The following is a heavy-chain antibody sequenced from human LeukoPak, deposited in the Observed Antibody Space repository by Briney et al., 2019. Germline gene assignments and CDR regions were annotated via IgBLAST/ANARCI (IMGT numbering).Heavy chain of an antibody. D-gene: IGHD5-12*01. Sequence: GGSLRLSCAASGFTFSSYGMHWVRQAPGKGLEWVALIWYDGSNKYYTDSVKGRLTISRDNSKNTLYLQMNSLRAEDTAVYYCARDYDLDAFDIWGQGTMVTVSS. CDR1: GFTFSSYG. CDR3: ARDYDLDAFDI. V-gene: IGHV3-30*02. J-gene: IGHJ3*02. CDR2: IWYDGSNK.